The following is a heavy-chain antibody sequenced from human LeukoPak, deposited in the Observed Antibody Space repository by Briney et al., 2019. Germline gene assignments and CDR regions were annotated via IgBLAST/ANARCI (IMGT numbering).Heavy chain of an antibody. D-gene: IGHD3-22*01. CDR3: ARDLTTEDYYYGMDV. Sequence: SETLSLTCAVYGGSFGGYYWSWIRQPRGKGLEWIGEINHSGSTNYNPSLKSRVTISVDTSKNQFSLKLSSVTAADTAVYYCARDLTTEDYYYGMDVWGQGTTVTVSS. CDR1: GGSFGGYY. J-gene: IGHJ6*02. CDR2: INHSGST. V-gene: IGHV4-34*01.